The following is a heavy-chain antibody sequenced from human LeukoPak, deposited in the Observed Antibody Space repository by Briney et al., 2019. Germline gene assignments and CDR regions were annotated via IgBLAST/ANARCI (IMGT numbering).Heavy chain of an antibody. CDR1: GGSISSSDYS. Sequence: PSETLSLTCAVSGGSISSSDYSWSWIRQPPGKGLEWVGYIYYSGSTYYNPSLKSRVTISGDRSKNQFSLKLSSVTAADTAVYYCARGPLGAPAGNWFDPWGQGTLVTVSS. J-gene: IGHJ5*02. V-gene: IGHV4-30-2*01. CDR2: IYYSGST. CDR3: ARGPLGAPAGNWFDP. D-gene: IGHD1-26*01.